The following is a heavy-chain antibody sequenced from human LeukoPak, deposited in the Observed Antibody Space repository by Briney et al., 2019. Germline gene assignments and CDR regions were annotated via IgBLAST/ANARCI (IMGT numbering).Heavy chain of an antibody. V-gene: IGHV1-69*13. CDR2: IIPIFGTA. Sequence: GASVKVSCKASGGTFSSYAISWVRQAPGQGLEWMGGIIPIFGTANYAQKFQGRVTITADESTSTAYMELSSLRSEDTAVYYCAREGGSSSWYRDWFDPWGQGTLVTVSS. D-gene: IGHD6-13*01. CDR3: AREGGSSSWYRDWFDP. J-gene: IGHJ5*02. CDR1: GGTFSSYA.